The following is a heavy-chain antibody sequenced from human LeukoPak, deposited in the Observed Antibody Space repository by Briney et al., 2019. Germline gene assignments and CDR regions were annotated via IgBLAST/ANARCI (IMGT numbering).Heavy chain of an antibody. V-gene: IGHV3-23*01. CDR3: AKSPRVRSDFDY. CDR1: GFTFSSYA. Sequence: GGSLRLSCAASGFTFSSYAMSWVRQAPGKGLEWVSTISGSGGSTYYADSVKGRFTISRDNSKNTLYLQMNSPRAEDTAVFYCAKSPRVRSDFDYWGQGTLVTVSS. CDR2: ISGSGGST. J-gene: IGHJ4*02.